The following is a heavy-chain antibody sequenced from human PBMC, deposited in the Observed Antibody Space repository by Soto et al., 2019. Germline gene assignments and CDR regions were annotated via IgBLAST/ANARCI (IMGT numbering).Heavy chain of an antibody. V-gene: IGHV1-69*04. Sequence: SVKVSCKASGGTFSSYTISWVRQAPGQGLEWMGRIIPILGIANYAQKYQGRVTITADKSTSTAYMELSSLRSEDTAVYYCARDLSTMVRGVTSAFDIWGQGTMVTVSS. CDR3: ARDLSTMVRGVTSAFDI. CDR2: IIPILGIA. CDR1: GGTFSSYT. J-gene: IGHJ3*02. D-gene: IGHD3-10*01.